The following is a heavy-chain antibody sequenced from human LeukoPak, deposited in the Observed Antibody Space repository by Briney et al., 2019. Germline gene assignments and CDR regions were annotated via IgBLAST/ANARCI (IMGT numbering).Heavy chain of an antibody. CDR2: IKSKTDGGTT. Sequence: GGSLRLSCAASGFTFSNYWMSWVRQAPGKGLEWVGRIKSKTDGGTTDYAAPVKGRFTISRDDSKNTLYLQMNSLKTEDTAVYYCTTDFERQNYDYVWGSYRWTPLDAFDIWGQGTMVTVSS. CDR1: GFTFSNYW. J-gene: IGHJ3*02. D-gene: IGHD3-16*02. CDR3: TTDFERQNYDYVWGSYRWTPLDAFDI. V-gene: IGHV3-15*01.